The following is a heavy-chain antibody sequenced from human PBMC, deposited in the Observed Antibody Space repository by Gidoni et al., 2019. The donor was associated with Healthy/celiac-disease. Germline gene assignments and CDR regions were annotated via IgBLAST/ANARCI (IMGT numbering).Heavy chain of an antibody. CDR3: ARGGSNSSSWLLLFDY. V-gene: IGHV1-3*01. CDR1: GYTFTSYA. CDR2: ITAGNGNT. D-gene: IGHD6-13*01. Sequence: QVQLVQSGAEVKKPGASVKVSCRASGYTFTSYAMHWVRQAPGQRLEWMGWITAGNGNTKYSQKFQGRVTITRDTSASTAYMELSSLRSEDTAVYYCARGGSNSSSWLLLFDYWGQGTLVTVSS. J-gene: IGHJ4*02.